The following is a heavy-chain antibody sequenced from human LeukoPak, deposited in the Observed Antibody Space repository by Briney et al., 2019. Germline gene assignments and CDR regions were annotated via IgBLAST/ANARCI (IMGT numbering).Heavy chain of an antibody. J-gene: IGHJ6*03. Sequence: PGGSLRLSCAASGFTFDDYAMHWVRQAPGKGLEWVSGISWNSGSIGYADSVKGRFTISRDNAKNSLYLQMNSLRAEDTAVYYCAKAVRYCSSTSCQINYYYMDVWGKGTTVTVSS. CDR1: GFTFDDYA. CDR2: ISWNSGSI. D-gene: IGHD2-2*01. CDR3: AKAVRYCSSTSCQINYYYMDV. V-gene: IGHV3-9*01.